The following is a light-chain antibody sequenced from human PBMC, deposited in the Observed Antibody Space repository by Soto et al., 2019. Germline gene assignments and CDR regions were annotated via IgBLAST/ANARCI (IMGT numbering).Light chain of an antibody. CDR3: LLSYSGPLKV. V-gene: IGLV7-46*01. CDR2: DTS. J-gene: IGLJ1*01. CDR1: TGAVTSGHY. Sequence: QAVVTQEPSLTVSPGGTVTLTCGSSTGAVTSGHYPYWFQQKPGQAPRTLIYDTSNKHSWTPARFSGSLLGGKAALTLSGAQPEDEAEYYCLLSYSGPLKVFGNGTKVTVL.